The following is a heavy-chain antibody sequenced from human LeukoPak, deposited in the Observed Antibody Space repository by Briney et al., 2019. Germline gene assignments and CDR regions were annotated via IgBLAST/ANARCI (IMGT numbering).Heavy chain of an antibody. V-gene: IGHV4-59*12. D-gene: IGHD6-13*01. CDR2: IYYSGNT. CDR1: GGSISSYY. Sequence: SETLSLTCSVSGGSISSYYWTWIRQPPGKGLEWIGYIYYSGNTKYNPSLKSRVTISVNTSKKQFSLKLSSVTAADTAVYYCARDSGSHSSSFYYMDVWGKGTTVTVSS. CDR3: ARDSGSHSSSFYYMDV. J-gene: IGHJ6*03.